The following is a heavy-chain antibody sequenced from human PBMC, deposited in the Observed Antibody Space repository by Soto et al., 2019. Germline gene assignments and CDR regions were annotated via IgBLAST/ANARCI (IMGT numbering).Heavy chain of an antibody. CDR3: ARDRGYYSYYYYGMDV. V-gene: IGHV1-18*04. CDR2: ISAYNGNT. D-gene: IGHD3-22*01. CDR1: GYTFTSYG. Sequence: ASVKVSCKASGYTFTSYGISWVRQAPGQGLEWMGWISAYNGNTDYAQKLQGRVTMTTDTSTSTAYMELRSLRSDGTAVYYCARDRGYYSYYYYGMDVWGQGTTVTVSS. J-gene: IGHJ6*02.